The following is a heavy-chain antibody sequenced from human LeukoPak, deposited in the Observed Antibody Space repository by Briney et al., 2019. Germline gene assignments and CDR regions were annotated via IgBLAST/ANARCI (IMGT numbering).Heavy chain of an antibody. Sequence: GGSLRLSCAASVFSFRSNLMHWVRPAPGKGLVWVSHINSERRSTRYADSVKGRFTISRDNAKNTLYLQMNRLRAGGTAVYYCAKDRSGSLDYWGQGTLVTVSS. CDR1: VFSFRSNL. J-gene: IGHJ4*02. D-gene: IGHD1-26*01. CDR3: AKDRSGSLDY. CDR2: INSERRST. V-gene: IGHV3-74*01.